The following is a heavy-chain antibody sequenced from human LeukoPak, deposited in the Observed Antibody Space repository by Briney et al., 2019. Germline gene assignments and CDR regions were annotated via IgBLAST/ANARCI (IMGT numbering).Heavy chain of an antibody. J-gene: IGHJ4*02. Sequence: PGGSLRLSCAASGFPFSSYGMHWVRQALGRGLEWVAIIWYDGSNEYYADSVKGRFTISRDNSKNTLYLQMNSLRDEDTAVYYCAKDFSYYDSSGRGPDYWGQGTLVTVSS. V-gene: IGHV3-33*06. CDR2: IWYDGSNE. D-gene: IGHD3-22*01. CDR1: GFPFSSYG. CDR3: AKDFSYYDSSGRGPDY.